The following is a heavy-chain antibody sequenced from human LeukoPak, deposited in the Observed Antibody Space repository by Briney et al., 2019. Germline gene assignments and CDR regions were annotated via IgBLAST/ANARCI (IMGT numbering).Heavy chain of an antibody. D-gene: IGHD3-9*01. CDR2: IYASGNT. CDR3: AGPGGYFDWLPFGY. V-gene: IGHV4-61*02. Sequence: SETLSLTFTVSGGSISSGSYYWNWIRQPAGKGLEGIGRIYASGNTNYNPSLKCRVTISVDTSKNQFSLKLSSVTAADTAVYYCAGPGGYFDWLPFGYWGQGTLVTVAS. J-gene: IGHJ4*02. CDR1: GGSISSGSYY.